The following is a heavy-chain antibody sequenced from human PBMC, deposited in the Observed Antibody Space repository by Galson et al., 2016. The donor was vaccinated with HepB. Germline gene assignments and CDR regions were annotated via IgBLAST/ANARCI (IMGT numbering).Heavy chain of an antibody. CDR3: AREWGTGMQPTGYFDY. Sequence: SVKVSCKASGGTFSSYSISWVRQAPGQGLEWMGGIIPIFGTVNYAQKFQGRVTITANESTGTGYMELSSLRSGDTAVYYCAREWGTGMQPTGYFDYWGQGTLVTVSS. CDR2: IIPIFGTV. CDR1: GGTFSSYS. V-gene: IGHV1-69*13. D-gene: IGHD3-16*01. J-gene: IGHJ4*02.